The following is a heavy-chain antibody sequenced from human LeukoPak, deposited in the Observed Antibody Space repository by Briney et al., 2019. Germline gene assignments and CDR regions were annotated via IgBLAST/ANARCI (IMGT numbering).Heavy chain of an antibody. J-gene: IGHJ6*02. D-gene: IGHD1-26*01. CDR3: ARGDVGATLDFYYFDMDV. CDR2: INHSGST. CDR1: GGSISSGGYY. V-gene: IGHV4-39*07. Sequence: SETLSLTCTVSGGSISSGGYYWSWIRQPPGKGLEWIGEINHSGSTNYNPSLKSRVTISVDTSKNQFSLKLSSVTAADTAVYYCARGDVGATLDFYYFDMDVWGRGTTVTVSS.